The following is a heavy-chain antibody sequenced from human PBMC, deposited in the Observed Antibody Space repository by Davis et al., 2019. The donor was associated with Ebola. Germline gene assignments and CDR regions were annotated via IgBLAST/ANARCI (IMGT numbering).Heavy chain of an antibody. CDR3: AREGSDSFLYHFDY. D-gene: IGHD2/OR15-2a*01. Sequence: GESLKISCTASGFTFGRHWMNWVRQTPEKGLEWLAIVRQDGREKFYADSVKGRFTISRDNDNNVLFLHMNSLRVEDTGIYFCAREGSDSFLYHFDYWGRGTPVTVSS. CDR2: VRQDGREK. CDR1: GFTFGRHW. V-gene: IGHV3-7*03. J-gene: IGHJ4*02.